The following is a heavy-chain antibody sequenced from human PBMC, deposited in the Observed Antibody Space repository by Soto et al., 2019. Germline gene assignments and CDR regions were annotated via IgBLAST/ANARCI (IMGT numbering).Heavy chain of an antibody. D-gene: IGHD3-22*01. CDR3: AKTHSDYYDSSGPFDY. V-gene: IGHV4-39*01. CDR2: IYYSGST. J-gene: IGHJ4*02. CDR1: GGSISSSSYY. Sequence: SETLSLTCTLSGGSISSSSYYWGWIRQPPGKGLEWIGSIYYSGSTYYNPSLKSRVTISVDTSKNQFSLKLSSVTAADTAVYYCAKTHSDYYDSSGPFDYWGQGTLVTVS.